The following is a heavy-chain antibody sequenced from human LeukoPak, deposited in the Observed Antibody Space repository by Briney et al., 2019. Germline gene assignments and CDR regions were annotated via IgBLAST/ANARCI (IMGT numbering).Heavy chain of an antibody. D-gene: IGHD6-19*01. CDR2: ITSDGSTT. CDR3: ARYGSGWTFHY. J-gene: IGHJ4*02. V-gene: IGHV3-74*01. CDR1: GISFRSYW. Sequence: GGALILSWAASGISFRSYWMYWVRPAPGKGLVWVSRITSDGSTTTYADSVKGRFTISRDNAKDTLYLQMNSLRAEDTAVYYCARYGSGWTFHYWGQGTLVTVSS.